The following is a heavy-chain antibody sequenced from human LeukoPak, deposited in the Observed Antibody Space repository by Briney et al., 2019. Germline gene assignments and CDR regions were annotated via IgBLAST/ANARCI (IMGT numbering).Heavy chain of an antibody. J-gene: IGHJ4*02. D-gene: IGHD2-2*01. Sequence: GGSLRLSCAASGFTVGSNYMSWVRQAPGKGLEWVSVIYSGGSTYYADSVKGRFTISRDNSKNTLYLQMNSLRAEDTAVYYCARDYQLLYFDYWGQGTLVTVSS. V-gene: IGHV3-66*02. CDR3: ARDYQLLYFDY. CDR2: IYSGGST. CDR1: GFTVGSNY.